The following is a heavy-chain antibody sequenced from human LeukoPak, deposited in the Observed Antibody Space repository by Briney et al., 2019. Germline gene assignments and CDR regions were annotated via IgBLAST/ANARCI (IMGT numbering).Heavy chain of an antibody. CDR3: ARVTSAGSYYFDY. CDR2: IYSGGST. J-gene: IGHJ4*02. CDR1: GFTVSSNC. D-gene: IGHD1-26*01. Sequence: GGSLRLSCAASGFTVSSNCMSWVRQASGKGLEWVSVIYSGGSTYYADSVKGRFTISRDNSKNALYLQKNSLRAEDTAVYYCARVTSAGSYYFDYWGQGTLVTVSS. V-gene: IGHV3-66*01.